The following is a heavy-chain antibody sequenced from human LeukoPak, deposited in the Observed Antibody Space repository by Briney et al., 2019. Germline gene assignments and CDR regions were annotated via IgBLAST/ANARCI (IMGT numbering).Heavy chain of an antibody. CDR2: IYYSGST. J-gene: IGHJ3*02. D-gene: IGHD5-24*01. Sequence: PSETLSLTCTVSGGSISSSSYYWGWVRQPPGKGLEWIGIIYYSGSTYYSPSLKSRVTISVDTSKNQFSLKLSSVTAADTAVYYCARGGDGYTDAFDIWGQGTMVTVSS. CDR3: ARGGDGYTDAFDI. V-gene: IGHV4-39*01. CDR1: GGSISSSSYY.